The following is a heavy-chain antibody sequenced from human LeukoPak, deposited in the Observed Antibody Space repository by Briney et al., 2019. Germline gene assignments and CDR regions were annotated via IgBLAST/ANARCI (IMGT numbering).Heavy chain of an antibody. CDR2: ISCDGSNK. J-gene: IGHJ4*02. D-gene: IGHD3-10*01. V-gene: IGHV3-30-3*01. CDR3: ARGTDISLWFGESLDFDY. CDR1: GFTFSSYA. Sequence: GRSLRLSCAASGFTFSSYAMHWVRQAPGKGLEWVAVISCDGSNKYYADSVKGRFTISRDNSKNTLYLQMNSLRAEDTAVYYCARGTDISLWFGESLDFDYWGQGTLVTVSS.